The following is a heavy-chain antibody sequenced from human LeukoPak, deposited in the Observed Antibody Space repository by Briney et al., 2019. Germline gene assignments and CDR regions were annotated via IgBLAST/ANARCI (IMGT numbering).Heavy chain of an antibody. D-gene: IGHD5-18*01. V-gene: IGHV3-53*05. CDR1: GFTVSSNS. Sequence: GGSLRLSCAASGFTVSSNSMSWVRQAPGKGLEWVSLIYSGGSTYYADSVKGRFTISRDNSKNTLYLQMNSLRAEDTAVYYCAKEKRDTAMVTPLFDYWGQGTLVTVSS. J-gene: IGHJ4*02. CDR2: IYSGGST. CDR3: AKEKRDTAMVTPLFDY.